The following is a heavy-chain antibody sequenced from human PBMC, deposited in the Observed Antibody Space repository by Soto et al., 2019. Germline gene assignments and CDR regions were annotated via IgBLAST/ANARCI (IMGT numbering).Heavy chain of an antibody. J-gene: IGHJ5*02. CDR2: LYYSGST. D-gene: IGHD1-26*01. CDR1: GGSITSSSYY. CDR3: ATQEVGGSYVCTFDP. V-gene: IGHV4-39*01. Sequence: SETLSLTCTVSGGSITSSSYYWGWIRQPPGKGLEWIGSLYYSGSTYYNPSLKSRVTISVDTSKNQFSLKLSSVTAADTAVYYCATQEVGGSYVCTFDPWGQGTLVTVSS.